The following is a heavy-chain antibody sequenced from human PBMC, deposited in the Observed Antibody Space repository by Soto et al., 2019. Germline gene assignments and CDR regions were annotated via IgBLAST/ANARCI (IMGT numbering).Heavy chain of an antibody. D-gene: IGHD3-16*01. Sequence: QVQLVQSGAEVKNSGASVKVSCKASGYTFTSYGFSWVRQAPGQGLEWMGWISASNGNTNYAQKLQGRVTMTTDTSTGTAYMELRSLRSDDTATYYCASQEPFLAQHWGQGTLVTVSS. CDR1: GYTFTSYG. V-gene: IGHV1-18*01. CDR3: ASQEPFLAQH. J-gene: IGHJ1*01. CDR2: ISASNGNT.